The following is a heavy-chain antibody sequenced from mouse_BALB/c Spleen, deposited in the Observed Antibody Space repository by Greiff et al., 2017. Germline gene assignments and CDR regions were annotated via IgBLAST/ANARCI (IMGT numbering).Heavy chain of an antibody. D-gene: IGHD2-1*01. CDR2: IDPYYGGT. V-gene: IGHV1-39*01. J-gene: IGHJ4*01. CDR3: ARYGTYYYAMDY. Sequence: EVQLQQSGPELEKPGASVKISCKASGYSFTGYKMNWVKQSNGKSLEWIGNIDPYYGGTSYNQKFQGKATLTVDKSSSTAYMQLKSLTSAASAVYYCARYGTYYYAMDYWGQGTSVTVSS. CDR1: GYSFTGYK.